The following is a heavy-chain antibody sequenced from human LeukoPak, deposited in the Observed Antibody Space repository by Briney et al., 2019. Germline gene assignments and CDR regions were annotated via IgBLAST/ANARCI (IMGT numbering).Heavy chain of an antibody. CDR1: GGSISSYY. CDR2: IYYSGST. V-gene: IGHV4-59*08. D-gene: IGHD6-13*01. CDR3: ARRAGDY. J-gene: IGHJ4*02. Sequence: PSETLSPTCTASGGSISSYYWSWIRQPPGKGLEWIGYIYYSGSTNYNPSLKSRVTISVDTSKNQFSLKLSSVTAADTAVYYCARRAGDYWGQGTLVTVSS.